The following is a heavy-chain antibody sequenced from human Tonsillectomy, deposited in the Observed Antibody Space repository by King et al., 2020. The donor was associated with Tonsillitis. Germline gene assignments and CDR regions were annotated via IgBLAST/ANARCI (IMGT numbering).Heavy chain of an antibody. V-gene: IGHV4-59*01. D-gene: IGHD6-19*01. CDR2: IYYTGST. Sequence: QLQESGPGLVKPSETLSLTCTVSGGSLSSYYWSWSRQPPGKGLEWVGYIYYTGSTTYNSSLKSRVTMSVDTSKNQFYLTVNSVNAADTAVYYCARALSRVAGYFDSWGQGTLVTVSS. J-gene: IGHJ4*02. CDR1: GGSLSSYY. CDR3: ARALSRVAGYFDS.